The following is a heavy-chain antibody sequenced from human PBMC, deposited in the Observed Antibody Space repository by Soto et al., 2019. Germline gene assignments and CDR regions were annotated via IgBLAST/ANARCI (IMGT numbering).Heavy chain of an antibody. CDR1: GYTLTELS. CDR3: VTDVRITMVRGVRNWFDP. Sequence: ASVKVSCKVSGYTLTELSMHWVRQAPGKGLEWMGGFDPEDGETIYAQKFQGRVTMTEDTYTDTAYMELSSLRSEDTAVYYCVTDVRITMVRGVRNWFDPWGQGTLVIVSS. J-gene: IGHJ5*02. V-gene: IGHV1-24*01. CDR2: FDPEDGET. D-gene: IGHD3-10*01.